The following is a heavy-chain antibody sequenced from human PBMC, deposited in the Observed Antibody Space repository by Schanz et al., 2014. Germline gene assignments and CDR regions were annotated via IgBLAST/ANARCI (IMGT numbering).Heavy chain of an antibody. D-gene: IGHD6-13*01. Sequence: QVQLVQSGGEVKTPGASVKVSCKASGYTFTRSGISWVRQAPGQGLEWMGWIGGSDGNTNFAQKFQGRVTMTRDTSISTAYMELSRLRSDDTAVYYCATDHIAAAGSQYFYYYGMGVWGQGTTVTVSS. CDR1: GYTFTRSG. CDR2: IGGSDGNT. V-gene: IGHV1-18*01. J-gene: IGHJ6*02. CDR3: ATDHIAAAGSQYFYYYGMGV.